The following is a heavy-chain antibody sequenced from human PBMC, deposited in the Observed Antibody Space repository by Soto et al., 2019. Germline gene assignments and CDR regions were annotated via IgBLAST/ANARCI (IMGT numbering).Heavy chain of an antibody. J-gene: IGHJ6*02. CDR3: ARDVRLQGRYYYYGMDV. Sequence: QVQLVQSGAEVKKPGASVKVSCKASGYTFTGYYMHWVRQAPGQGLEWMGWINPNSGGTNYAQKFQGRVTMTGDTSISTAYMELSRLRSDDTAVYYFARDVRLQGRYYYYGMDVWGQATTVTVSS. D-gene: IGHD4-4*01. CDR1: GYTFTGYY. CDR2: INPNSGGT. V-gene: IGHV1-2*02.